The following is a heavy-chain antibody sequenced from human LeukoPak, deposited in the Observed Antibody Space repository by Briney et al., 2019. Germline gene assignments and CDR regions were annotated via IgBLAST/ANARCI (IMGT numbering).Heavy chain of an antibody. CDR3: ARDTRTSYLSSFDY. D-gene: IGHD2-2*01. V-gene: IGHV3-30*04. CDR1: GFTFSSSV. Sequence: GGCLRLSCAAPGFTFSSSVIHSVRQAPGKGLGWVAIISYDGSNESYADSVKGRFTIHRDNSSKQLYLQMNSLRAGDTAVYYCARDTRTSYLSSFDYGGQGPLVTVFS. J-gene: IGHJ4*02. CDR2: ISYDGSNE.